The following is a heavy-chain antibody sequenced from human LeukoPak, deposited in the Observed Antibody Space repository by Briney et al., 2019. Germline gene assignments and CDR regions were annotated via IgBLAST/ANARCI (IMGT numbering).Heavy chain of an antibody. Sequence: SETLSLTCAVSGGSISSGGSSWSWIRQPPGKGLEWIGYIYHSGSTYYNPSLKSRVTISVDTSKNQFSLKLSSVTAADTAVYYCAREPSVVVPAAIFHYGMDVWGQGTTVTVSS. CDR2: IYHSGST. CDR3: AREPSVVVPAAIFHYGMDV. J-gene: IGHJ6*02. D-gene: IGHD2-2*01. V-gene: IGHV4-30-2*05. CDR1: GGSISSGGSS.